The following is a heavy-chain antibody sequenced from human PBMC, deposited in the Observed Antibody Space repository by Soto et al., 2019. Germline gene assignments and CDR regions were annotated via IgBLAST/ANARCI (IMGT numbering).Heavy chain of an antibody. J-gene: IGHJ6*02. Sequence: EVQLLESGGGLVQPGGSLRLSCAASGFIFTNYPMRWVRQAPGKGLEWVSTISHSGRSTYYADSVKGRFTISRDNSKGTLYMQMDSLRAEDTAVYFCAKDLFEWFGESSSYDYGMDVWGQGTTVTVSS. CDR2: ISHSGRST. CDR3: AKDLFEWFGESSSYDYGMDV. D-gene: IGHD3-10*01. V-gene: IGHV3-23*01. CDR1: GFIFTNYP.